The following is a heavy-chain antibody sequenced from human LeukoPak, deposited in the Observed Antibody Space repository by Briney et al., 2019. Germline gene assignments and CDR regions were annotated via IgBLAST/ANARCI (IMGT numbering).Heavy chain of an antibody. V-gene: IGHV4-39*07. Sequence: PSETLSLTCTVSGGSISSSSYYWGWIRQPPGKGLEWIGSIYYSGSTYYNPSLKSRVTISVDTSKNQFSLKLSSVTAADTAVYYCARDRISGRRDWFDPWGQGTLVTVSS. D-gene: IGHD1-14*01. CDR1: GGSISSSSYY. J-gene: IGHJ5*02. CDR3: ARDRISGRRDWFDP. CDR2: IYYSGST.